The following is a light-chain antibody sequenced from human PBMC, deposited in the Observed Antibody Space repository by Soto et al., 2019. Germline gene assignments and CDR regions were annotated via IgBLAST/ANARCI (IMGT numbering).Light chain of an antibody. CDR1: SSDVGGYNY. CDR2: EVT. J-gene: IGLJ1*01. CDR3: TSYTSSRSNV. Sequence: QSVLTQPASVSGSLGQSITISCTGTSSDVGGYNYVSWYQQHPGKAPQLMIYEVTIRLSGVSNRFSGSKSGSTASLTISGLQAEDEADYFCTSYTSSRSNVFGTGTKVTVL. V-gene: IGLV2-14*01.